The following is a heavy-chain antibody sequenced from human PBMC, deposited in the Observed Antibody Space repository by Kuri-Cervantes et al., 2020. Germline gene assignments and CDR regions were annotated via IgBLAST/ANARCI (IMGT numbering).Heavy chain of an antibody. CDR1: RFTFSSYW. CDR2: IKQDGSEK. Sequence: GESLKISCAASRFTFSSYWMSWVRQAPGKGLEWVANIKQDGSEKYYVDSVKGRFTISRDNAKNSLYLQMNSLRAEDTAVYYCARDASAAMVDGLLPVWGQGTLVTVSS. V-gene: IGHV3-7*03. J-gene: IGHJ4*02. D-gene: IGHD5-18*01. CDR3: ARDASAAMVDGLLPV.